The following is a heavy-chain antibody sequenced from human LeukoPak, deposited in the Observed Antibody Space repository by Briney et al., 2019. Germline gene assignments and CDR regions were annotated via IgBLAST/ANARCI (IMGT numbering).Heavy chain of an antibody. Sequence: PSETLSLTCAVSGGSISSGGYSWSWIRQPPGKGLEWIGYIYHSGSTYYNPSLKSRVTISVDRSKNQFSLKLSSVTAADTAVYYCAGIPIAARSSFDYWGQGTLVTVSS. CDR3: AGIPIAARSSFDY. J-gene: IGHJ4*02. CDR1: GGSISSGGYS. D-gene: IGHD6-6*01. V-gene: IGHV4-30-2*01. CDR2: IYHSGST.